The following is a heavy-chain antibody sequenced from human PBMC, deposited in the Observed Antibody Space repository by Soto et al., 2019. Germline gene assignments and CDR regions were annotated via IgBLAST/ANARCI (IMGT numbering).Heavy chain of an antibody. V-gene: IGHV4-39*07. CDR1: GGSISSGGYY. D-gene: IGHD5-18*01. J-gene: IGHJ4*02. CDR2: INHSGST. CDR3: ARGGRGYSYGKLGGGYYFDY. Sequence: SETLSLTCTVSGGSISSGGYYWSWIRQPPGKGLEWIGEINHSGSTNYNPSLKSRVTISVDTSKNQFSLKLSSVTAADTAVYYCARGGRGYSYGKLGGGYYFDYWGQGTLVTVSS.